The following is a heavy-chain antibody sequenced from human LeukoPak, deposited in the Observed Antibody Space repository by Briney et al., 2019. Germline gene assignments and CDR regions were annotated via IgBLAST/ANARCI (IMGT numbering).Heavy chain of an antibody. CDR3: TSGYSYGYVDY. D-gene: IGHD5-18*01. J-gene: IGHJ4*02. Sequence: PGGSLRLSCAASEFTVSGNYMSWVRQAPGKGLEWVSVTYSGGSTYYADSVKGRFTISRDNSKNTLYLQMNSLRAEDTAIYYCTSGYSYGYVDYWGQGTLVTVSS. CDR1: EFTVSGNY. V-gene: IGHV3-66*01. CDR2: TYSGGST.